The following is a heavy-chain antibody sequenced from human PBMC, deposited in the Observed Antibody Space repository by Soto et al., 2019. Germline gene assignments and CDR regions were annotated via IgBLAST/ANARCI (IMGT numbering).Heavy chain of an antibody. CDR1: GFTFSSYG. Sequence: QVQLVESGGGVVQPGRSLRLSCAASGFTFSSYGMHWVRQAPGKGLEWVAVISYDGTNNYYTESVKGRFTISRDNSKNTLFLQMNSLRAEDTAVYFCARGDCSGGSCDFSACDIWGQGPMVAVSS. J-gene: IGHJ3*02. V-gene: IGHV3-30*03. CDR3: ARGDCSGGSCDFSACDI. D-gene: IGHD2-15*01. CDR2: ISYDGTNN.